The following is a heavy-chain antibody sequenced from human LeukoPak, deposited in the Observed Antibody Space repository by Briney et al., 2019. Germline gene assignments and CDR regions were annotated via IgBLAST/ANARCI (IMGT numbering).Heavy chain of an antibody. CDR2: IYSGGST. D-gene: IGHD5-18*01. J-gene: IGHJ4*02. V-gene: IGHV3-53*01. Sequence: GGSLRLSCAASGFTVSSNYMSWVRQAPGKGLEWVSVIYSGGSTYYAGSVKGRFTISRDNSKNTLYLQMNSLRAEDTAVYYCSRHKNGDTAMVMTPFDYWGQGTLVTVSS. CDR3: SRHKNGDTAMVMTPFDY. CDR1: GFTVSSNY.